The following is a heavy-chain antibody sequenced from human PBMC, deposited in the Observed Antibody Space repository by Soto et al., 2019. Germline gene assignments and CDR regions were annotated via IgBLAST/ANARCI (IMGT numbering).Heavy chain of an antibody. V-gene: IGHV3-53*02. J-gene: IGHJ6*02. CDR2: TNTGGTT. D-gene: IGHD1-26*01. CDR1: GFTVNSNY. Sequence: EVQVLATGGGLIQPGGSLRLSCAASGFTVNSNYMSWVRQAPGEGLQWVSITNTGGTTYYADSVKGRFTVSRDNSKNTLYLHMNSLRAEDTAVYYCAKGDGFILAVWGQGNTVSVSS. CDR3: AKGDGFILAV.